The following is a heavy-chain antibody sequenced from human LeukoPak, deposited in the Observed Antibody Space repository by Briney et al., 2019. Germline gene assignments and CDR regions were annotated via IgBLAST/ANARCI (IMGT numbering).Heavy chain of an antibody. J-gene: IGHJ4*02. CDR1: GYTFTSYG. V-gene: IGHV1-18*01. D-gene: IGHD2-21*02. Sequence: ASVKVSCKASGYTFTSYGISWVRQAPGQGLEWMGRISAYNGNTNYAQKPQGRVTMTTDTSTSTAYMELRSLRSDDTAVYYCARDLGDLAYCGGDCYHFDYWGQGTLVTVSS. CDR3: ARDLGDLAYCGGDCYHFDY. CDR2: ISAYNGNT.